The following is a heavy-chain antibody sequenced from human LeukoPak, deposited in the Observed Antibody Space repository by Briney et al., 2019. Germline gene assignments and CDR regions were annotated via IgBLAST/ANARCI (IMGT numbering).Heavy chain of an antibody. J-gene: IGHJ6*03. CDR3: VGLPGEWLLSNYHYYHMDV. CDR1: GGSFSGYY. V-gene: IGHV4-34*01. Sequence: SETLSLTCAVYGGSFSGYYWSWIRQPPGKGLEWIGEINHSGSTNYNPSLKSRVTISVDTSKNQFSLKLSSVTAADTAVYYCVGLPGEWLLSNYHYYHMDVWGKGTTVTVSS. D-gene: IGHD3-3*01. CDR2: INHSGST.